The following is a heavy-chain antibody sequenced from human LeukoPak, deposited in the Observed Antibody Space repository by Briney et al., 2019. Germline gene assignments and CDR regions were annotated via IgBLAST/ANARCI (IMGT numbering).Heavy chain of an antibody. Sequence: ASVKVSCKASGYTFTGYYMHWVRQAPGQGLEWMGWINPNSGGTNYAQKFQGRVTMTRDTSISTAYMELSRLRPDDTAVYYCARDILTDDAFDIWGQGTMVTISS. CDR3: ARDILTDDAFDI. J-gene: IGHJ3*02. V-gene: IGHV1-2*02. CDR1: GYTFTGYY. D-gene: IGHD7-27*01. CDR2: INPNSGGT.